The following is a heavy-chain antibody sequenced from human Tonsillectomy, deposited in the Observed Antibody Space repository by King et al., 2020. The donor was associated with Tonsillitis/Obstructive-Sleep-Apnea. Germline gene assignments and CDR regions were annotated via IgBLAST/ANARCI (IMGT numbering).Heavy chain of an antibody. D-gene: IGHD5-18*01. Sequence: VQLVESGGGLVQPGGSLRLSCAASGFTFSSYWMHWVRQAPGKGLVWFSRINSDGSSTSYADSVKGRITISRDNAKNTLYLQMNSLRAEDTAVYYCARGGGYSYGAFDYWGQGTLVTVSS. CDR1: GFTFSSYW. CDR2: INSDGSST. V-gene: IGHV3-74*01. CDR3: ARGGGYSYGAFDY. J-gene: IGHJ4*02.